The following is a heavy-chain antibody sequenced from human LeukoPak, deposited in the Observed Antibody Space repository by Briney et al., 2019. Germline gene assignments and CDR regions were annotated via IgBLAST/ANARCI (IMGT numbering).Heavy chain of an antibody. CDR1: GFTFSSYS. Sequence: GGSLRLSCAASGFTFSSYSMNWVRQAPGKGLEWVSSISSSSSYIYYADSVKGRFTISRDNAKNSLYLQMNSLRAEDTAVYYCAKSRSQFWSGYSYWFDPWGQGTLVTVSS. CDR2: ISSSSSYI. D-gene: IGHD3-3*01. V-gene: IGHV3-21*04. CDR3: AKSRSQFWSGYSYWFDP. J-gene: IGHJ5*02.